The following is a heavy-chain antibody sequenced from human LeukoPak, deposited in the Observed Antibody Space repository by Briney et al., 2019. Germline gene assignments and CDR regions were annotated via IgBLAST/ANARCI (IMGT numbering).Heavy chain of an antibody. V-gene: IGHV4-34*01. CDR2: INHSGST. J-gene: IGHJ5*02. CDR1: GGSFSGYY. D-gene: IGHD4-17*01. CDR3: TRDTGTTGEVKFDP. Sequence: PSETLSLTCAVYGGSFSGYYWSWIRQPPGKGLEWIGEINHSGSTNYNPSLKSRVTISVDTSKNQLSLKVNSVTAADTAVYYCTRDTGTTGEVKFDPWGQGTLVTVSS.